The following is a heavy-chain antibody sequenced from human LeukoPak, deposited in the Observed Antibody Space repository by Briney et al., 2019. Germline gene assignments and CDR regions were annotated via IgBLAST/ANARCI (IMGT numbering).Heavy chain of an antibody. J-gene: IGHJ6*03. CDR1: GFTFSSYS. Sequence: QTGGSLRLSCAASGFTFSSYSMNWVRQAPGKGLEWVSYISSSSGNIYYADSVKGRFTISRDNAKTSLYLRMNSLRAEDTALYYCARDRGGIGYYMDVWGKGTTVTVSS. CDR2: ISSSSGNI. CDR3: ARDRGGIGYYMDV. D-gene: IGHD3-16*02. V-gene: IGHV3-48*01.